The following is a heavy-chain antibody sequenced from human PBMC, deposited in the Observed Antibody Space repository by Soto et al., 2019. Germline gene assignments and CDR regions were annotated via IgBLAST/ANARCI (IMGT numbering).Heavy chain of an antibody. J-gene: IGHJ6*03. Sequence: SETLSLTCAVYGGSFSGYYWSWIRQPPGKGLERIGEINHSGSTNYNPSLKSRVTISVDTSKNQFSLKLSSVTAADTAVYYFARGPYVKQHLVRSIYYYYMDVWGKGTTVTVSS. CDR3: ARGPYVKQHLVRSIYYYYMDV. D-gene: IGHD6-13*01. CDR2: INHSGST. V-gene: IGHV4-34*01. CDR1: GGSFSGYY.